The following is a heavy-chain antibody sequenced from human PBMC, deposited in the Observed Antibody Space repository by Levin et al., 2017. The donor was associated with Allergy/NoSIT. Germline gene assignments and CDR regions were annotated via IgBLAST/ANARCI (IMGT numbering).Heavy chain of an antibody. J-gene: IGHJ5*02. Sequence: PSETLSLTCTVSGASVSSGGYYWSWIRQPPGKGLEWIVYVYYSGSTSYSPSLRSRVTISIDTSMNQFSLKLSSVTAADTSVYYCTSHPTSYKTRPNWFDPWGQGSLVTVSS. CDR2: VYYSGST. CDR1: GASVSSGGYY. CDR3: TSHPTSYKTRPNWFDP. V-gene: IGHV4-61*08. D-gene: IGHD3-10*01.